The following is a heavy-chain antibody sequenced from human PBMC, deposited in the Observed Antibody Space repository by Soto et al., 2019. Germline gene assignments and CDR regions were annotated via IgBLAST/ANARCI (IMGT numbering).Heavy chain of an antibody. CDR1: GFPLSTYS. CDR2: ISSGRSYM. Sequence: PGGSLRLSCAASGFPLSTYSMSWVRQAPGKGLEWVSSISSGRSYMYYADSVKGRFTVSRDNAKNSLYLQMNSLRAEDTAVYYCARDLYSYYPDDFDIWGPGTMVTVSS. J-gene: IGHJ3*02. CDR3: ARDLYSYYPDDFDI. V-gene: IGHV3-21*01. D-gene: IGHD3-10*01.